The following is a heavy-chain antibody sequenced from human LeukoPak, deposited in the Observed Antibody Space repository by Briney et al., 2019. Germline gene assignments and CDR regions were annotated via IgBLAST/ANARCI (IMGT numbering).Heavy chain of an antibody. Sequence: SETLSLTCTVSAASISSSSHHWGWIRRSPGKGLEWIGSVYYGRTTYYSPSLDSRVTISLDTSANQLSLQLNSVTAADTAVYYCVRHDGRGGATMGAFDSWGQGSLVTVSS. CDR2: VYYGRTT. CDR1: AASISSSSHH. J-gene: IGHJ5*01. CDR3: VRHDGRGGATMGAFDS. V-gene: IGHV4-39*01. D-gene: IGHD4/OR15-4a*01.